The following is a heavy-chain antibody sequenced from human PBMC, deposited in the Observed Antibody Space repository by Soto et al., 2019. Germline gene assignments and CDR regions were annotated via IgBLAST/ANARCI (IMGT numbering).Heavy chain of an antibody. CDR3: ARDALPPYCSSTSCYRSGNWFDP. CDR2: TYYRSKWYN. J-gene: IGHJ5*02. V-gene: IGHV6-1*01. D-gene: IGHD2-2*02. Sequence: PSQTLSLTCAISGDSVSSNSAAWNWIRQSPSRGLEWLGRTYYRSKWYNDYAVSVKSRITINPDTSKNQFSLQLNSVTPEDTAVYYCARDALPPYCSSTSCYRSGNWFDPWGQGTLVTVSS. CDR1: GDSVSSNSAA.